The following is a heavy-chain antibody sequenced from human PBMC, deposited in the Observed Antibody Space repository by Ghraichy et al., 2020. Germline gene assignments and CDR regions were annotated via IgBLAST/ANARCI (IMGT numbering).Heavy chain of an antibody. D-gene: IGHD3/OR15-3a*01. CDR3: ARVSTPIILPTRLRTGWLDP. J-gene: IGHJ5*02. CDR2: INSGGST. V-gene: IGHV4-34*01. Sequence: ESLNISCGVFGGSFNDDFWSWIRQPPGKGLEWIGEINSGGSTNYNSSLKSRVTLSVDSSKNQMSLKMNSVTAADTAVYYCARVSTPIILPTRLRTGWLDPWGQGILVTVSS. CDR1: GGSFNDDF.